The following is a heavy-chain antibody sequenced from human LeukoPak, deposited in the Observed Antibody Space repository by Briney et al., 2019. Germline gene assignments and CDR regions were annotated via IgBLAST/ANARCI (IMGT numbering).Heavy chain of an antibody. Sequence: PGGSLRLSCVAAGFTFTDYAFNWVRQTPGKGMEWVAIIPSDGNTQSYADPLKGRFTISRDNFRDTVFLELTTLRPEDTGLYYCVRDLTSGARFDFWGPGTLVTVSS. CDR2: IPSDGNTQ. CDR3: VRDLTSGARFDF. J-gene: IGHJ4*01. CDR1: GFTFTDYA. V-gene: IGHV3-30*04. D-gene: IGHD3-9*01.